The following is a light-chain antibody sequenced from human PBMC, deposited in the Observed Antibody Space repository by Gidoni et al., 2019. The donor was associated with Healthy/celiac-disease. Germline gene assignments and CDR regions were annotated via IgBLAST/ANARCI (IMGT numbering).Light chain of an antibody. Sequence: DIPMTQSPSSLSASVGDRVTITCQASQDISNYLNWYQQKPGKAPKLLIYDASNLETGVPSRFSGSGSGTDFTFTISSLQPEDIATYYCQQYDNIPCSFXQXTKLEIK. V-gene: IGKV1-33*01. J-gene: IGKJ2*04. CDR2: DAS. CDR3: QQYDNIPCS. CDR1: QDISNY.